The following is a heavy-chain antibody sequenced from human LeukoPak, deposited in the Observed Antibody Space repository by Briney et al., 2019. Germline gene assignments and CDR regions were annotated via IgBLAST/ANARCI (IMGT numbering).Heavy chain of an antibody. CDR3: ARARITMIVAV. D-gene: IGHD3-22*01. V-gene: IGHV3-48*03. CDR1: GFSFSTYE. Sequence: PGGSLRLSCAASGFSFSTYEMNWVRQAPGKGLEWVSYISSSGSPIYYADSVKGRFTISRDNAKNSLYLQMNSLRAEDTAVYYCARARITMIVAVWGQGTLVTVSS. J-gene: IGHJ4*02. CDR2: ISSSGSPI.